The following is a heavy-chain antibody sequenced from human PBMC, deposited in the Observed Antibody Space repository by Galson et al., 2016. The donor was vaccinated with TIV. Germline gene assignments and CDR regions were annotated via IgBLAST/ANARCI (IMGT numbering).Heavy chain of an antibody. D-gene: IGHD4-17*01. CDR3: ARVDTKDVTTTWYFDL. CDR1: GGSISNSGYY. Sequence: QVQLRESGPGLVKPSQALSLTCTVSGGSISNSGYYWSWIRQHPGKGLEWIGYTYYSGNIYYNPSLKSRIVISVDTSKNQFSLRLSSVTAADTGVYYCARVDTKDVTTTWYFDLWGRGTLVTVSS. V-gene: IGHV4-31*03. J-gene: IGHJ2*01. CDR2: TYYSGNI.